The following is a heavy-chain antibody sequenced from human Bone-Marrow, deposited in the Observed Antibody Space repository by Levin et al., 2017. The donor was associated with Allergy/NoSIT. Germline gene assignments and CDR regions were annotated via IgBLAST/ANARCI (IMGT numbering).Heavy chain of an antibody. V-gene: IGHV3-74*01. CDR2: INTDGSDT. CDR1: GFTFSIYW. J-gene: IGHJ5*02. CDR3: ARDRGVVTGMAANWFDP. D-gene: IGHD2-21*02. Sequence: GESLKISCEASGFTFSIYWMHWVRRAPGKGLVWVSRINTDGSDTIYADSVKGRFTISRDNAKNTLYLQMNSLRAEDTAIYYCARDRGVVTGMAANWFDPWGQGTLVSVSS.